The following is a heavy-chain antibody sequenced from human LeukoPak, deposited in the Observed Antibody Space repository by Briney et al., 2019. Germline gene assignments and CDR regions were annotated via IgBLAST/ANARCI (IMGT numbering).Heavy chain of an antibody. J-gene: IGHJ6*02. CDR2: ISWNSGSL. CDR3: AKEGTTMVRGALDV. V-gene: IGHV3-9*01. CDR1: GFTFDDYA. D-gene: IGHD3-10*01. Sequence: PGGSLRLSCAASGFTFDDYAMHWVRQAPGKGLEWVSGISWNSGSLGYADSVKGRFTISRDNAKNSLYLQMNSLRAEDTALYYCAKEGTTMVRGALDVWGQGTTVTVSS.